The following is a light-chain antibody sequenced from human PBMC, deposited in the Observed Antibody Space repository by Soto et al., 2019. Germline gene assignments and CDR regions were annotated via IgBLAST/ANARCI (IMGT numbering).Light chain of an antibody. CDR3: QQYNNWPPST. CDR2: GAS. Sequence: EIVLTQSPGTLSFSPGERSTLSFISSQIVSSSYLAWYQQKPGQAPRLLIYGASTRATGIPARFSGSGSGTEFTLNISSLQSEDFAVYYCQQYNNWPPSTFGQGTRLEI. V-gene: IGKV3-15*01. J-gene: IGKJ5*01. CDR1: QIVSSSY.